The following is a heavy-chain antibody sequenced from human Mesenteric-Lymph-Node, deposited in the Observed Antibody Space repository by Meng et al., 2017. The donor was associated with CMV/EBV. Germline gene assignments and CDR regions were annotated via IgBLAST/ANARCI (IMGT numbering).Heavy chain of an antibody. Sequence: AASGFTFSDYGMHWVRQAPGKGLEWVAVISYDGSNKYYADSVKGRFTISRDNSKNPLYLQMNSLRAEDTAVYYCAKDKSQTGAHFDYWGQGTLVTVSS. CDR1: GFTFSDYG. J-gene: IGHJ4*02. D-gene: IGHD3-10*01. CDR2: ISYDGSNK. V-gene: IGHV3-30*18. CDR3: AKDKSQTGAHFDY.